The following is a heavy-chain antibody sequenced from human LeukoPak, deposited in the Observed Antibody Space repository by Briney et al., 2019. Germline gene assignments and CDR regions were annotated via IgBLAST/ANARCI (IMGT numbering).Heavy chain of an antibody. CDR3: ARVVPLLWRTGGFDY. J-gene: IGHJ4*02. Sequence: GASVTVSCKASGYTFTGYYMHWVRQAPGQGLEWMGWINPNSGGTNYAQKFQGRATMTRDTSISTAYMELSRLRSDDTAVYYCARVVPLLWRTGGFDYWGQGTLVTVSS. D-gene: IGHD3-10*01. CDR2: INPNSGGT. V-gene: IGHV1-2*02. CDR1: GYTFTGYY.